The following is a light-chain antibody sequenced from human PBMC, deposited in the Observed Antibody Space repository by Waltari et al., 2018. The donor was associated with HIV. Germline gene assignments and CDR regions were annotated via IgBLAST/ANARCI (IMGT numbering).Light chain of an antibody. J-gene: IGKJ2*01. CDR1: QSVRSSI. V-gene: IGKV3D-7*01. Sequence: PGERVTLPCRARQSVRSSILNWYQQKPGQAPRLLIYGASTRATSIPARFSGGGSGTDFTLTISSVQPEDFAVHFCQQEYNLQYTFGQGTKLEI. CDR3: QQEYNLQYT. CDR2: GAS.